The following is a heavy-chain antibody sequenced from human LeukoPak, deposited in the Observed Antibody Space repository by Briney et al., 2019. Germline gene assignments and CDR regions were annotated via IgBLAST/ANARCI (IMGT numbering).Heavy chain of an antibody. D-gene: IGHD2-2*01. CDR3: ARAPLYCSRTNCYPAEEDY. CDR2: ISSNSGYI. Sequence: GGSLRLSCAASGFTFSDYSMNWVRQAPGKGLEWVSSISSNSGYIYCADSMKGRFTISRDNAKNSLYLQMNSLRAEDTAVYYCARAPLYCSRTNCYPAEEDYWGQGTLVTVSS. J-gene: IGHJ4*02. CDR1: GFTFSDYS. V-gene: IGHV3-21*01.